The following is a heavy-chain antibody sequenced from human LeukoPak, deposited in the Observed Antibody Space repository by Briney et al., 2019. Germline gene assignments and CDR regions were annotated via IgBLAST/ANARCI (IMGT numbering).Heavy chain of an antibody. Sequence: GGSLSLSCAVVGSFSSIYSVSWVRQAPGGGLGWVSYISSIRSTQYYADSVKGRFTISRDNAKNSLYLQMNSLRAEDTAVYYCASDRHERSQRDYYHSSGSDYWGQGTLVTVSS. V-gene: IGHV3-48*04. D-gene: IGHD3-22*01. CDR2: ISSIRSTQ. J-gene: IGHJ4*02. CDR3: ASDRHERSQRDYYHSSGSDY. CDR1: GSFSSIYS.